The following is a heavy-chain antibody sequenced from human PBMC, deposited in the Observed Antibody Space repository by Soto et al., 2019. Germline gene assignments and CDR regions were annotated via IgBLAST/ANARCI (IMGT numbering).Heavy chain of an antibody. Sequence: PGGSLRLSCAASGFTFSSYGMHWVRQAPGKGLEWVAVISYDGSYKYYADSMKGRVTISRDNSKNTLYVQMNSLRAEDTAVYYCAKEGSVVATTPDFDYWGQGTLVTSPQ. CDR1: GFTFSSYG. CDR2: ISYDGSYK. D-gene: IGHD5-12*01. CDR3: AKEGSVVATTPDFDY. J-gene: IGHJ4*02. V-gene: IGHV3-30*18.